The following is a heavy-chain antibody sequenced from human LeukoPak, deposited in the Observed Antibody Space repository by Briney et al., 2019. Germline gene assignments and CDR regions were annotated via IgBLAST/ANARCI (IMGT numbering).Heavy chain of an antibody. CDR2: IYHSGST. Sequence: SETLSLTCAVSGGSISSSNWWSWVRQPPGKGLEWIGEIYHSGSTNYNPSLKSRVTISVDKSKNQFSLKLSSVTAADTAVYYCARGRGLRYFDWSDYYYYYGMDVWGQGTTVTVSS. D-gene: IGHD3-9*01. CDR3: ARGRGLRYFDWSDYYYYYGMDV. CDR1: GGSISSSNW. V-gene: IGHV4-4*02. J-gene: IGHJ6*02.